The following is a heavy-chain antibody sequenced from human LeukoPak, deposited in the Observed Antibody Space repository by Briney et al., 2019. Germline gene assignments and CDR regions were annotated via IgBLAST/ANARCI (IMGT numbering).Heavy chain of an antibody. CDR3: ARGKAYSSSSCDY. V-gene: IGHV1-69*05. D-gene: IGHD6-6*01. CDR1: GGTFSSYA. J-gene: IGHJ4*02. Sequence: ASVKVSCKASGGTFSSYAISWVRQASGQGLEWMGGIIPIFGTANYAQKFQGRVTITTDESTSTAYMELSSLRSEDTAVYYCARGKAYSSSSCDYWGQGTLVTVSS. CDR2: IIPIFGTA.